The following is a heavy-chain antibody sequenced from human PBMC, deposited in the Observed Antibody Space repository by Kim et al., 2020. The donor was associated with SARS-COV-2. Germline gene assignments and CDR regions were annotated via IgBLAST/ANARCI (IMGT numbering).Heavy chain of an antibody. D-gene: IGHD2-15*01. V-gene: IGHV3-53*01. CDR1: GFSVSVTY. J-gene: IGHJ6*03. CDR2: LYTGGSS. CDR3: ASVVAEIRDYYYMDV. Sequence: WGSLRLSCAASGFSVSVTYMSWVRQAPGRGLEWVSVLYTGGSSYYADSVKGRFIISRDDSENTLYLRMNSLSAEDTAVYFCASVVAEIRDYYYMDVWGKGTTVTVSS.